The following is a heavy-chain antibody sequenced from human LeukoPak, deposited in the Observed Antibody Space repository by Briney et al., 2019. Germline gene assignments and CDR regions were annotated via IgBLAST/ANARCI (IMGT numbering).Heavy chain of an antibody. D-gene: IGHD2-21*02. CDR1: GGSISSAGYY. V-gene: IGHV4-31*11. CDR3: ASGVAYCGADCYLPAFDS. Sequence: SQTLSLTCAVSGGSISSAGYYWNWIRQHPGKGLEWIVYIYYSGNTYYNPSLKSRVTISVDTSKNQFSLKFSSVTAADSAVYYCASGVAYCGADCYLPAFDSWGQGTLVTVSS. CDR2: IYYSGNT. J-gene: IGHJ4*02.